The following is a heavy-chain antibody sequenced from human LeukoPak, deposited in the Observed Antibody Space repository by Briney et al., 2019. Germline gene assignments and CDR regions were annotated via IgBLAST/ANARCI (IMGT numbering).Heavy chain of an antibody. CDR1: GGSIRSSYYY. CDR2: IYYSGST. J-gene: IGHJ4*02. D-gene: IGHD3-22*01. CDR3: ARYYYDSSGYYYLDY. V-gene: IGHV4-39*01. Sequence: SETLSLTCTVSGGSIRSSYYYWGWIRQPPGKGLEWIGSIYYSGSTYYNPSLKSRVTISVDTSKNQFSLKLSSVTAADTAVYYCARYYYDSSGYYYLDYWGQGTLVTVSS.